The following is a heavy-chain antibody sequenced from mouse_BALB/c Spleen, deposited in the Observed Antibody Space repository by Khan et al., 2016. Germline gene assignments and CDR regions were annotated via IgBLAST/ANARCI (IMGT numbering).Heavy chain of an antibody. CDR3: ASSYDYDGVFAY. D-gene: IGHD2-4*01. J-gene: IGHJ3*01. V-gene: IGHV2-6-7*01. CDR2: IWGDGSP. Sequence: VELVESGPGLVAPSQSLSITCTVSGFSLTGFSGNWGRQPPGKALEWLGMIWGDGSPDYNSALKSRLSFSQDDSKSQVFVKMNSLQTDDTSRYFCASSYDYDGVFAYWGPGSLVTVSA. CDR1: GFSLTGFS.